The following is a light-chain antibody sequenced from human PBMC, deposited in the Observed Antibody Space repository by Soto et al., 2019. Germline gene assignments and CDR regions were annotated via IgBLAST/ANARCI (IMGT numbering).Light chain of an antibody. V-gene: IGKV1-6*01. CDR2: AAS. Sequence: QMTQSPSSLSASVGEKIIITCRASRDVGSDVSWYQQEPGQAPKLLIYAASNLYTGVPSRFSGSRSGTEFTLTISSLQPEDFASYYCLQDYGDSWTLGQGTKVEIK. CDR3: LQDYGDSWT. CDR1: RDVGSD. J-gene: IGKJ1*01.